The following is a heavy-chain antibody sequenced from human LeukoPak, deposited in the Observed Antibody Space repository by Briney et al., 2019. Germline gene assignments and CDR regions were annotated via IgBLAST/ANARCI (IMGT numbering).Heavy chain of an antibody. CDR1: GFTFSTYA. CDR2: IGTSSGYI. V-gene: IGHV3-21*01. Sequence: GGSLRLSCAASGFTFSTYAMNWVRQAPGKGLEWVSSIGTSSGYIYYAGSVKGRFTISRDNAKNSLYLQMNGLRAEDTAVYYCARDRSGSYILDVWGQGTTVTVSS. CDR3: ARDRSGSYILDV. J-gene: IGHJ6*02.